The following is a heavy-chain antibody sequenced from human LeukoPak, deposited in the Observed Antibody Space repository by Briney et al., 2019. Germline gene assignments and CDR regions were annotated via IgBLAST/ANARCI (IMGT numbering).Heavy chain of an antibody. V-gene: IGHV3-23*01. CDR3: AKDRTMIVVAPSSY. CDR1: GFTFSSYA. Sequence: QPGGSPRLSCAASGFTFSSYAMSWVRQAPGKGLEWVSAISGSGGSTYYADSVKGRFTISRDNSKNTLYLQMNSLRAEDTAVYYCAKDRTMIVVAPSSYWGQGTLVTVSS. D-gene: IGHD3-22*01. CDR2: ISGSGGST. J-gene: IGHJ4*02.